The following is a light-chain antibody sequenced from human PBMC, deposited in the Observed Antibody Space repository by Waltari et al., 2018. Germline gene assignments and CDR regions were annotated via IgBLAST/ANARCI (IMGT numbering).Light chain of an antibody. CDR1: NIGSKS. CDR2: DDS. J-gene: IGLJ3*02. Sequence: SYVLTQPPSVSVAPGKTARITCGGNNIGSKSVHWYQQKPGQAPVLVVYDDSDRPSGLPEGFSGSTSGNTAPLTISRVEAGDEADYSCQVWDSSSVHPGWVFGGGTKLTVL. V-gene: IGLV3-21*03. CDR3: QVWDSSSVHPGWV.